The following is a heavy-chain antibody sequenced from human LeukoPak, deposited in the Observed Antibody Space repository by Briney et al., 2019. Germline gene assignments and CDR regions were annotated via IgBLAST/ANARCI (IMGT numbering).Heavy chain of an antibody. CDR1: GGTFSSYA. CDR2: IIPTLDIA. Sequence: ASVKVSCKASGGTFSSYAISWVRQGPGQGLEWMGRIIPTLDIANYAQKFQGRVTITADKSTSTAYMELSSLRSEDTAVYYCARRSDGSGSYYEYYYYGMDVWGQGTTVTVSS. D-gene: IGHD3-10*01. V-gene: IGHV1-69*04. J-gene: IGHJ6*02. CDR3: ARRSDGSGSYYEYYYYGMDV.